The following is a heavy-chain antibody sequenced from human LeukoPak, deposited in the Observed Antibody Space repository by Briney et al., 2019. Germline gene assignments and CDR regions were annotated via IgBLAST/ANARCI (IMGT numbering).Heavy chain of an antibody. CDR2: LYNRGST. Sequence: PSETLSLTCTVSGGSISSYYWSWIRQPPGKGLEWIGYLYNRGSTNYNPSLKSRVTISVDTSKNQFSLKLRSVTAADTAVYCCARDRPGIAVAGDAFDIWGQGTMVTVSS. V-gene: IGHV4-59*01. J-gene: IGHJ3*02. D-gene: IGHD6-19*01. CDR3: ARDRPGIAVAGDAFDI. CDR1: GGSISSYY.